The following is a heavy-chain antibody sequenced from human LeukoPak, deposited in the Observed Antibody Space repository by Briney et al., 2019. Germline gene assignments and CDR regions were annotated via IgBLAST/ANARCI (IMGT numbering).Heavy chain of an antibody. Sequence: GGSLRLSCAASGFTFRSYNMIWVRQAPGEGLEWVSTIRGSGGITYYADSVKGRFTISRDESKNTLYLQKNSLRAEDTAVYYCAKGRGXNWDGGDCWGQGTLVTVSX. D-gene: IGHD1-20*01. CDR1: GFTFRSYN. CDR3: AKGRGXNWDGGDC. V-gene: IGHV3-23*01. J-gene: IGHJ4*02. CDR2: IRGSGGIT.